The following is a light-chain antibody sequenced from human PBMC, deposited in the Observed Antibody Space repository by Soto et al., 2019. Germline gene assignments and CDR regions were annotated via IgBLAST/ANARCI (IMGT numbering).Light chain of an antibody. J-gene: IGKJ3*01. Sequence: AIRMTQSPSSFSASTGDRVTITCRASQGISSYLAWYQQKPGKAPKLLIYAASTLQSGVPSRFSGSGSGTDFTLTIICLQSEDFATYYCQQYYSYLRFTVGPGTKVDIK. CDR3: QQYYSYLRFT. CDR2: AAS. V-gene: IGKV1-8*01. CDR1: QGISSY.